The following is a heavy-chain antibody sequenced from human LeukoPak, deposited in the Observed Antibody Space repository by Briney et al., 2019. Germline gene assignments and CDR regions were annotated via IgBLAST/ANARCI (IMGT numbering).Heavy chain of an antibody. V-gene: IGHV3-9*03. CDR3: AKAPTEYYDSSGSYYFDY. J-gene: IGHJ4*02. CDR1: GFTFDGYA. Sequence: PGRSLRLSCAASGFTFDGYAMHWVRQAPGKGLEWVSGISWNSGSIGYADSVKGRFTISRDNAKNSLYLQMNSLRAEDIALYYCAKAPTEYYDSSGSYYFDYWGQGTLVTVSS. D-gene: IGHD3-22*01. CDR2: ISWNSGSI.